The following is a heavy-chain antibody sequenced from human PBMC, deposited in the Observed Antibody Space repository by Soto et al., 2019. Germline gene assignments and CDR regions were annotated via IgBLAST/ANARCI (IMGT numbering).Heavy chain of an antibody. CDR3: AREGNWNDKDTNFDD. V-gene: IGHV1-18*01. D-gene: IGHD1-1*01. CDR2: ISAYNGNT. Sequence: ASVKVSCKASGYTFTSYGISWVRQAPGQGLEWMGWISAYNGNTNYAQKLQGRVTMTTDTSTSTAYMELRSLRSDDTAVYYCAREGNWNDKDTNFDDWGQGTMVTVSS. J-gene: IGHJ4*02. CDR1: GYTFTSYG.